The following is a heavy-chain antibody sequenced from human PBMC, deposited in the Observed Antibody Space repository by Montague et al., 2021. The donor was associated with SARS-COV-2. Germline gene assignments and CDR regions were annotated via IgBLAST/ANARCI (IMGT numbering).Heavy chain of an antibody. D-gene: IGHD6-13*01. Sequence: SLRLSCAASGFTFSSYAMSWVRQAPGKGLEWVSTISISDGNTYYXDSVKGRFTISRDKSKNTLYLQMNSLGAEDTAVYYCAKDRQLVGDDAFDIWGQGTMVTVSS. V-gene: IGHV3-23*01. CDR3: AKDRQLVGDDAFDI. J-gene: IGHJ3*02. CDR2: ISISDGNT. CDR1: GFTFSSYA.